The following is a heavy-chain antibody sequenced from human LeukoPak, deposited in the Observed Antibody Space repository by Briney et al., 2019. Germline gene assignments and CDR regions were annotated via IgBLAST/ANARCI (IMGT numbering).Heavy chain of an antibody. Sequence: DSVKVSCKTSGYTFTNFGISWVRQAPGQGLEWMGWISGNNDHTNYAQKFQGRVTMTTDTSTTTAYMELTSLTSDDTAVYYCARDGTSTDDFWGQGTLVTVSS. D-gene: IGHD1-26*01. CDR2: ISGNNDHT. V-gene: IGHV1-18*01. J-gene: IGHJ4*02. CDR3: ARDGTSTDDF. CDR1: GYTFTNFG.